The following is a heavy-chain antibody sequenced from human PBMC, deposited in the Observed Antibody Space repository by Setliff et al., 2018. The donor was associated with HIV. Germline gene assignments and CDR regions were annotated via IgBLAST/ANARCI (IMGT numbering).Heavy chain of an antibody. Sequence: PGGSLRLSCAASGFTFDDYAMHWVRQTPGKGLEWVSSISWNSGAIDYAESVKGRFSISRDNANNTLYLQMNSLRAEDTAFYYCARARRDIVVVVAATFYYFDYWGQGTLVTSPQ. CDR3: ARARRDIVVVVAATFYYFDY. CDR1: GFTFDDYA. V-gene: IGHV3-9*01. CDR2: ISWNSGAI. D-gene: IGHD2-15*01. J-gene: IGHJ4*02.